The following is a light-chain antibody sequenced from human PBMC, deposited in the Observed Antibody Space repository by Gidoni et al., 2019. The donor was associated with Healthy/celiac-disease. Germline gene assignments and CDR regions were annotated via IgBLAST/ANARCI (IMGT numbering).Light chain of an antibody. J-gene: IGKJ1*01. CDR3: QQYYNWPPRT. CDR1: QSVSRN. Sequence: EIEMTQSPATLSVSPGERATLYCRASQSVSRNLAWYQQKPGQAPRLLFYGASTRFSGSGSGTEFTLNISSLQSEDFAVYYCQQYYNWPPRTFGQGTKVEIK. V-gene: IGKV3-15*01. CDR2: GAS.